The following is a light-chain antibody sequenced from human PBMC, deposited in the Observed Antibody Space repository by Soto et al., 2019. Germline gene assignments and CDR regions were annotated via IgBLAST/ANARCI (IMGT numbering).Light chain of an antibody. Sequence: EIMLTQSPGTLFLSPGEGATLSCRASQSVISSYLAWYQQKPGQAPRLLIYGASSRATGIPDRFSGSGSGTDFSLTISRLEPEDFAVYYCQQYASSPGTFGQGTKVEIK. J-gene: IGKJ1*01. CDR2: GAS. CDR3: QQYASSPGT. V-gene: IGKV3-20*01. CDR1: QSVISSY.